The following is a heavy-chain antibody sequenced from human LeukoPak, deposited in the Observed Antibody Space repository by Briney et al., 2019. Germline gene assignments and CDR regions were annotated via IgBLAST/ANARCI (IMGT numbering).Heavy chain of an antibody. V-gene: IGHV1-2*02. CDR2: IRPNSGGT. CDR3: ATYSNSTLQYYYGLDV. D-gene: IGHD6-6*01. CDR1: GYTFTGYY. Sequence: GASVKVSCKASGYTFTGYYIHWVRQAPGQGLEWMGWIRPNSGGTKNAQKFQGRVTMTRGTSISTAYMELNRLTSDDTAVYYCATYSNSTLQYYYGLDVWGQGTTVTVSS. J-gene: IGHJ6*02.